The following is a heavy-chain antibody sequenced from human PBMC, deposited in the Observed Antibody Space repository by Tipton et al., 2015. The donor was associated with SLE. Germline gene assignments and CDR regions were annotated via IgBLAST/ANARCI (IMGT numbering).Heavy chain of an antibody. J-gene: IGHJ6*02. D-gene: IGHD2-8*01. CDR1: GASVSSFC. Sequence: TLSLTCTVSGASVSSFCWNWIRQSPGKGLEWIGCVCNSGSANYDPSLKSRGTISIDTSKNHFSLELTSVTAADTAVYYCARGMLTWRGAIVGVDVWGQGTTVNVSS. V-gene: IGHV4-59*02. CDR2: VCNSGSA. CDR3: ARGMLTWRGAIVGVDV.